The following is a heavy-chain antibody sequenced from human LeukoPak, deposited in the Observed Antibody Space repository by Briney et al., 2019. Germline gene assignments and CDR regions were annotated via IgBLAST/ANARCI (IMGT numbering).Heavy chain of an antibody. D-gene: IGHD2-2*01. CDR3: AKDREYQLLLHDY. CDR1: GLTFSSYA. J-gene: IGHJ4*02. Sequence: PGGSLRLSCAASGLTFSSYAMSWVRQAPGKGLEWVSAISGSGGSTYYADSVKGRFTISRDNSKNTLYLQMNSLRAEDTAVYYCAKDREYQLLLHDYWGQGTLVTVSS. CDR2: ISGSGGST. V-gene: IGHV3-23*01.